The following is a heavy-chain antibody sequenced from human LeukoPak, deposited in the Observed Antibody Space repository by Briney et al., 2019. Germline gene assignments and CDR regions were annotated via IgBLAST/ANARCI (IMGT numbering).Heavy chain of an antibody. D-gene: IGHD2-15*01. V-gene: IGHV1-69*05. CDR3: ARASDCSGGSCPISY. CDR2: IIPIFGTA. CDR1: GGTFSSYA. J-gene: IGHJ4*02. Sequence: GASVKVSCEASGGTFSSYAISWVRQAPGQGLEWMGRIIPIFGTANYAQKFQGRVTITTDESTSTAYMELSSLRSEDTAVYYCARASDCSGGSCPISYWGQGTLVTVSS.